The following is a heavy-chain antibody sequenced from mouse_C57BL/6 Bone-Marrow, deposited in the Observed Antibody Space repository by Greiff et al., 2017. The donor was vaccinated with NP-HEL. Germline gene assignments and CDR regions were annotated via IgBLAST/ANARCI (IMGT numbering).Heavy chain of an antibody. CDR3: ARFRQGVTTDYAMDY. D-gene: IGHD2-2*01. CDR2: IYWDDDK. J-gene: IGHJ4*01. V-gene: IGHV8-12*01. CDR1: GFSLSTSGMG. Sequence: QVQLKESGPGILQSSQTLSLTCSFSGFSLSTSGMGVSWIRQPSGKGLEWLAHIYWDDDKRYNPSLKSRLTISKDTSRNQVFLKINSVDTADTATYYCARFRQGVTTDYAMDYWGQGTSVTVSS.